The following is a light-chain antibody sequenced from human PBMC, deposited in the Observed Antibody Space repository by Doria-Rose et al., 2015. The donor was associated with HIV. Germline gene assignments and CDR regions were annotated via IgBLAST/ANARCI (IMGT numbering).Light chain of an antibody. Sequence: DIQVTQSPSTLSASVGDRVSITCRASQTISGWLAWYQQKPVKAPKLLIYTASTVEKGVLSRFSSSGSGTEFTLTISSLQPDDYATYYCQQYNSYSPSTFGQGTKVEIK. CDR2: TAS. J-gene: IGKJ1*01. CDR3: QQYNSYSPST. V-gene: IGKV1-5*03. CDR1: QTISGW.